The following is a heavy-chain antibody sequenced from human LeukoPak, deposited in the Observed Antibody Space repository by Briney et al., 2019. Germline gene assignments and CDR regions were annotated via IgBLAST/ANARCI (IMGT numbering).Heavy chain of an antibody. D-gene: IGHD6-13*01. V-gene: IGHV1-8*01. CDR2: MNPNSGNT. J-gene: IGHJ6*03. Sequence: ALKVSCKASRYTSTSDDTNGVRHTTRQGLEWMGWMNPNSGNTSYTQKFKGRVTMTRNTSIITAYMELSSLRSEDTAVYYFARGAASRSWYIYYDYYMDVWGKGTTVTVSS. CDR3: ARGAASRSWYIYYDYYMDV. CDR1: RYTSTSDD.